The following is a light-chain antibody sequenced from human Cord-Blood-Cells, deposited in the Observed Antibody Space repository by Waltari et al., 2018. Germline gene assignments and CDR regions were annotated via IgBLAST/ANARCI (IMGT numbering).Light chain of an antibody. CDR3: QQRSNWPLT. Sequence: EIVLTQSPATLSLSPGERATLSCRDSQSVISYLAWYQQKPGQAPRLLIYDASNRSTGVPARFSGSGSGTDFTLTISSLEPEDFAVYYCQQRSNWPLTFGGGTKVEIK. V-gene: IGKV3-11*01. CDR2: DAS. CDR1: QSVISY. J-gene: IGKJ4*01.